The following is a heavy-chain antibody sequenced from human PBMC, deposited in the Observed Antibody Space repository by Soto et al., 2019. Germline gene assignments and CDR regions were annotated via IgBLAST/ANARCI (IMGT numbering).Heavy chain of an antibody. D-gene: IGHD2-8*02. CDR2: IRSKSFGGTT. Sequence: PGGSLRLSCAASGFTVSSNYMSWVRQAPGKGLEWVGYIRSKSFGGTTEYAASVKGRFTISRDDSKSIAYLQMDSLETEDTAVYYCARDKITGLFDYWGQGTLVTVSS. CDR3: ARDKITGLFDY. J-gene: IGHJ4*02. V-gene: IGHV3-49*04. CDR1: GFTVSSNY.